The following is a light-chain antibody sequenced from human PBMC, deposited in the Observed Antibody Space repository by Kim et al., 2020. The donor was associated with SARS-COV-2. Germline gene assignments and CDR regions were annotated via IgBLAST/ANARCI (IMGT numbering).Light chain of an antibody. CDR1: NSGLGGQKY. CDR2: EVN. J-gene: IGLJ2*01. CDR3: TSYGGSNNLV. V-gene: IGLV2-8*01. Sequence: QSFTITCTETNSGLGGQKYVYWCQQQPGKDPKLMIYEVNRRPSGVRNRFSGSKSSNTASQTVSRLQAEDKADYYCTSYGGSNNLVIGGGTQLSVL.